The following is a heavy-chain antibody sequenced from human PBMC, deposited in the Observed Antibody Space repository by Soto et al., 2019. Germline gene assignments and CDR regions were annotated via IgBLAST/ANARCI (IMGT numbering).Heavy chain of an antibody. V-gene: IGHV4-34*01. D-gene: IGHD1-7*01. Sequence: SETLSLTCAVYGGSFSGYYWSWIRQPPGKGLEWIGEINHSGSTNYNPSLKSRVTISVDTSKNQFSLKLSSVTAADTAVYYCARGPHNWNYVRQFDYWGQGTLVTVSS. CDR3: ARGPHNWNYVRQFDY. CDR2: INHSGST. CDR1: GGSFSGYY. J-gene: IGHJ4*02.